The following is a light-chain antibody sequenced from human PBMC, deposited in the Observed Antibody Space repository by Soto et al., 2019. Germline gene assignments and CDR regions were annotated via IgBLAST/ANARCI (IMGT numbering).Light chain of an antibody. CDR2: GAF. V-gene: IGKV3-15*01. CDR1: QSVSSD. J-gene: IGKJ4*01. CDR3: QQYNNWPLT. Sequence: ERVMTQAPATLSVSPGERATLSCRASQSVSSDLAWYQQKPGQGPRLLIYGAFNRATGVPARFSGSGSGTDFTLTISSLQSEDVAVYYCQQYNNWPLTFGGGTKVEIK.